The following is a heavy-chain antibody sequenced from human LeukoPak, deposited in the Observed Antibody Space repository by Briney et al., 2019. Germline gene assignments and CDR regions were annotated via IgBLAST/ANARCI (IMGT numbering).Heavy chain of an antibody. V-gene: IGHV4-4*07. J-gene: IGHJ6*02. Sequence: SQTLSLTCAVSGGSMSPYSWSWIRQPAGNALEWIGRIHSSGRTNYNPSHKSRVTMSVDTTKNQFSLKLNTVTAADTAVYYCARGSGGGSGSYYKDHYYGMDVWGPGTTVTVS. CDR2: IHSSGRT. CDR3: ARGSGGGSGSYYKDHYYGMDV. D-gene: IGHD3-10*01. CDR1: GGSMSPYS.